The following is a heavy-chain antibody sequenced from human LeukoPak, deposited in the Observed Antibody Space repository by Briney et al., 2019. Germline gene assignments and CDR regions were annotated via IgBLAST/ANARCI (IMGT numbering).Heavy chain of an antibody. V-gene: IGHV1-8*01. D-gene: IGHD4-11*01. Sequence: ASVKVSCKASGYTFTSYDINWVRQATGQGLEWMGWMNPNSGNTGYAQKFQGRVTITRNTSISTAYMELSSLRSEDTAVYYCAAVGGYSNHPEYYMDVWGKGTTVTVSS. CDR2: MNPNSGNT. J-gene: IGHJ6*03. CDR3: AAVGGYSNHPEYYMDV. CDR1: GYTFTSYD.